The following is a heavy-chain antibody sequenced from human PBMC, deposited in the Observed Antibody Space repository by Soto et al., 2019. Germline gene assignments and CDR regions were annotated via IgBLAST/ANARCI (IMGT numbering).Heavy chain of an antibody. D-gene: IGHD2-8*01. J-gene: IGHJ3*02. CDR1: GYTFTSYG. CDR3: ARRWVSRAFDI. CDR2: ISAYNWNT. V-gene: IGHV1-18*01. Sequence: QVQLVQSGAAVKKPGASVKVSCKASGYTFTSYGISWVRQAPGQGLEWMGWISAYNWNTNYAQKLQGRVTMTTDTTTRTAYMELRSLRFDDTAVYYCARRWVSRAFDIWGQGTMVTVSS.